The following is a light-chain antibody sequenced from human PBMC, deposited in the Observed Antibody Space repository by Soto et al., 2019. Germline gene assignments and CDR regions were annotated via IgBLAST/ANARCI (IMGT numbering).Light chain of an antibody. V-gene: IGLV2-14*01. Sequence: QSALTQPASVSGSPGQSITISCTGASSDVGAYNYVSWYQHEPGKAPKLMIYEVSNRPSGVSNRFSGSKSGNTASLTISGLQAEDEADYYCSSYTTSTTWVFGGGTKVTVL. J-gene: IGLJ3*02. CDR1: SSDVGAYNY. CDR2: EVS. CDR3: SSYTTSTTWV.